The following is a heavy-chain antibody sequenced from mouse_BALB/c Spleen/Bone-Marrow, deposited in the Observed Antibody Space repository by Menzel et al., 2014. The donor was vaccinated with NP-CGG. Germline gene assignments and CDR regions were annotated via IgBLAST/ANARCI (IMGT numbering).Heavy chain of an antibody. CDR1: GDSITSGY. Sequence: EVHLVESGPSLVKPSQTLSLPCSVTGDSITSGYWNWIRKFPGNKLEYMGYISYSGSTYYNPSLKSRISTTRDTSENQYYLQLNSVTTEDTATYYGARDWYVNSFDYWGQGTTLTVSS. CDR3: ARDWYVNSFDY. J-gene: IGHJ2*01. CDR2: ISYSGST. V-gene: IGHV3-8*02. D-gene: IGHD1-1*02.